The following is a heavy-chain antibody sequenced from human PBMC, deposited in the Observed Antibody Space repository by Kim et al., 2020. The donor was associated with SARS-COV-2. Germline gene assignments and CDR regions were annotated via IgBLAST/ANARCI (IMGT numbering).Heavy chain of an antibody. CDR3: TTDPGIAEDNFDY. J-gene: IGHJ4*02. CDR1: GFTFSNAW. CDR2: IKSKTDGGTT. V-gene: IGHV3-15*01. Sequence: GGSLRLSCAASGFTFSNAWMSWVRQAPGKGLEWVGRIKSKTDGGTTDYAAPVKGRFTISRDDSKNTLYLQMNSLKTEDTAVYYCTTDPGIAEDNFDYWGQGTLVTVSS. D-gene: IGHD6-13*01.